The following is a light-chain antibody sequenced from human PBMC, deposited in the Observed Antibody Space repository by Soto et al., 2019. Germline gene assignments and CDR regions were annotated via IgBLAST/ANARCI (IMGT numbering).Light chain of an antibody. CDR1: YSNIGNNF. J-gene: IGLJ2*01. Sequence: QSVLTQPPSVSAAPGQTVTISCPGTYSNIGNNFVSWYQHLSGAAPKLLIYANNNRPSGIPERFSGSKPGTSATLDIIGLQTGDEADYYCATWDYSLTAVVFGGGTKLTVL. CDR2: ANN. V-gene: IGLV1-51*01. CDR3: ATWDYSLTAVV.